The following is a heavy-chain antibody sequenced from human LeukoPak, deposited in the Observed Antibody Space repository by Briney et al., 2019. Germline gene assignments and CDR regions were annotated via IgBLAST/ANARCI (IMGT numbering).Heavy chain of an antibody. CDR3: ARHVWLQPFDY. CDR2: IYYSGST. CDR1: GASITSYY. V-gene: IGHV4-59*08. J-gene: IGHJ4*02. Sequence: SETLSLTCTVSGASITSYYWSWIRQPPGKGLEWIGYIYYSGSTTYKPSLKSRVTISVDTSKNQFSLKLSSVTAADTAVYYCARHVWLQPFDYWGQGTLVTVSS. D-gene: IGHD3-9*01.